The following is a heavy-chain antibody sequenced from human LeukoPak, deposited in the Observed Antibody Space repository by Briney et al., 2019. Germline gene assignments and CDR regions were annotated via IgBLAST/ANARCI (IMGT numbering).Heavy chain of an antibody. CDR3: ASDFGSGSFFAY. Sequence: GGSLRLSCAASGFTFSTHWVSWVRQIPGKGLEWVANIKQDGSEKHYVDSVRGRFTISRDNAESSLYLQMNSLRAEDTAVYYCASDFGSGSFFAYWGQGTLVTVSS. V-gene: IGHV3-7*03. CDR2: IKQDGSEK. CDR1: GFTFSTHW. J-gene: IGHJ4*02. D-gene: IGHD3-10*01.